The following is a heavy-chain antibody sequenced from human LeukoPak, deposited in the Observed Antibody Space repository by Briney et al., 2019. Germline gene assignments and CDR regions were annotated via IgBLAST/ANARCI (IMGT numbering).Heavy chain of an antibody. CDR3: ALLGIAGDFDN. V-gene: IGHV3-74*03. J-gene: IGHJ3*02. CDR2: IDFDGTTT. CDR1: GFTFSNYW. Sequence: GGSLRLSCAASGFTFSNYWMHWVRQVPGKGLVWVSRIDFDGTTTTYADSVKGRFTISRDNAENTLYLQMNSLRFEDTAVYYCALLGIAGDFDNWGQGTMVTVSS. D-gene: IGHD7-27*01.